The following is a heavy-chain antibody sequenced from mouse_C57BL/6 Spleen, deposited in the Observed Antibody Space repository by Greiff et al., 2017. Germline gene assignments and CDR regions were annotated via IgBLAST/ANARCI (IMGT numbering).Heavy chain of an antibody. D-gene: IGHD2-4*01. J-gene: IGHJ3*01. CDR2: IYPGDGDT. Sequence: QVQLQQSGAELVKPGASVKISCKASGYAFSSYWMNWVKQRPGKGLEWIGQIYPGDGDTNYNGKFKGKATLTADKSSSTAYMQLSSLTSEDSAVYFCARWGFYYDYDWFADWGQGTLVTVSA. V-gene: IGHV1-80*01. CDR3: ARWGFYYDYDWFAD. CDR1: GYAFSSYW.